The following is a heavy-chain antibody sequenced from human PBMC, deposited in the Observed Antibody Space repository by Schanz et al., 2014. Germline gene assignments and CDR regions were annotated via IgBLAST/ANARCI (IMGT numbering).Heavy chain of an antibody. CDR1: GGTFSSFG. V-gene: IGHV1-69*04. Sequence: QVQLVQSGAEVKKPGSSVKVSCKASGGTFSSFGINWVRQAPGQGLEWMGRIIPSLGLAKYEQKFQDKVTITADTSTTTAYMELSGLRSEDTAVYYCARDRLERGAECYSVEVFEIWGQGTLITVSS. D-gene: IGHD2-21*01. CDR2: IIPSLGLA. J-gene: IGHJ4*02. CDR3: ARDRLERGAECYSVEVFEI.